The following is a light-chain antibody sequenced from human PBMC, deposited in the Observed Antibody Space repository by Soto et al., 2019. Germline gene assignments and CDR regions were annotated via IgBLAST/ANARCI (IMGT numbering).Light chain of an antibody. V-gene: IGKV3-20*01. Sequence: EIVLTQSPGTLSLSPGERATLSCRASQSVRSNYLAWYQQKPGQAPRLLIYNSSTRATGIPDRFSGSGSGTGFTLTISRLEPEDFALYYCQQYRDLPQTFGQGTRWIS. J-gene: IGKJ1*01. CDR1: QSVRSNY. CDR2: NSS. CDR3: QQYRDLPQT.